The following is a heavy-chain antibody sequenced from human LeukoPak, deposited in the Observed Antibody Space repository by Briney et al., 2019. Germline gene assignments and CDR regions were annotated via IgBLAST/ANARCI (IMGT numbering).Heavy chain of an antibody. V-gene: IGHV3-23*01. J-gene: IGHJ4*02. Sequence: GGSLRLSCAASGFTFSSFAMSWVRQAPGKGLEWVSAITGSGSNTYYADSVKGRFTISRDNSKNTLYLQMNSLRADDTAVYYCARRTALEQYFDYWGQGTLVTVSS. D-gene: IGHD1/OR15-1a*01. CDR1: GFTFSSFA. CDR2: ITGSGSNT. CDR3: ARRTALEQYFDY.